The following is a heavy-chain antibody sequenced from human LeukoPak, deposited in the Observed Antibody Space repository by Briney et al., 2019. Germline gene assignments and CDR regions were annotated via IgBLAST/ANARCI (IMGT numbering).Heavy chain of an antibody. CDR1: GGSISSSSYY. V-gene: IGHV4-39*01. Sequence: PSETLSLTCTVSGGSISSSSYYWGWIRQPPGKGLEWIGSIYYSGSTYYNPSLKSRVTISVDTSKNQFSLKLSSVTAADTAVYYCARVDYGDYAAYYYYMDVWGKGTTVTISS. D-gene: IGHD4-17*01. CDR3: ARVDYGDYAAYYYYMDV. J-gene: IGHJ6*03. CDR2: IYYSGST.